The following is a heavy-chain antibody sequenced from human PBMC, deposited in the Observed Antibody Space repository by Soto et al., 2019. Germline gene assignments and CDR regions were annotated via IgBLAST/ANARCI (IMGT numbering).Heavy chain of an antibody. CDR2: FDPEDGET. CDR3: ATGSALGDSRHPYYYYGMDV. D-gene: IGHD3-10*01. V-gene: IGHV1-24*01. Sequence: QVPLVQSGAEVKKPGASVKVSCKVSGYTLTELSMHWVRQAPGKGLEWMGGFDPEDGETIYAQKFQGRVTMTEDTSTGTAYMELSSLRSEDTAVYYCATGSALGDSRHPYYYYGMDVWGQGTTVTVSS. J-gene: IGHJ6*02. CDR1: GYTLTELS.